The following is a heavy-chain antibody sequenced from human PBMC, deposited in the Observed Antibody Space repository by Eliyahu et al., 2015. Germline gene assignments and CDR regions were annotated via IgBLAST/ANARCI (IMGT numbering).Heavy chain of an antibody. CDR1: GYSINSGGYY. CDR3: ARANTIMTTTGVGFDY. Sequence: QVQLQASGPGLVKPSQTLSLXCTVSGYSINSGGYYWSWIRQYPGKGLEWIGYIFYTENTYYNPSLKSQVSMSVDTSKNQFFLKINSVTAADTAVYYCARANTIMTTTGVGFDYWGQGALVTVSS. D-gene: IGHD5-24*01. CDR2: IFYTENT. V-gene: IGHV4-31*01. J-gene: IGHJ4*02.